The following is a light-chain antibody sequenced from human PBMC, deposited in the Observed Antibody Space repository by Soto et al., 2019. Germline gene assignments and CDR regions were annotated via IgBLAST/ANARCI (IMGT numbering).Light chain of an antibody. Sequence: EIVLTQSPATLSLSPGERATLSCRASQTINNYLAWYQHKPGQAPRLLIYDASTRATGIPARFSGSGSGTDLTLTISRLGPGGFATYFWQQRCNLPPFGQGTRLEIK. CDR3: QQRCNLPP. CDR2: DAS. J-gene: IGKJ5*01. V-gene: IGKV3-11*01. CDR1: QTINNY.